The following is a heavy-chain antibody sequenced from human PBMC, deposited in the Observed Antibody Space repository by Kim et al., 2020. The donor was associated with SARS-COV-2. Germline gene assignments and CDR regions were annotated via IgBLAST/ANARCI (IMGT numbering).Heavy chain of an antibody. J-gene: IGHJ4*02. CDR3: ATYNLWFGELLSG. D-gene: IGHD3-10*01. V-gene: IGHV4-4*02. Sequence: NPSLKSRVTISVDKSKNQFSLKLSSVTAADTAVYYCATYNLWFGELLSGWGQGTLVTVSS.